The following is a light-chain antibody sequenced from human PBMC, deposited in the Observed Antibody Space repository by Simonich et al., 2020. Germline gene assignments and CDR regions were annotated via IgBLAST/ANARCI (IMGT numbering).Light chain of an antibody. J-gene: IGKJ2*01. Sequence: TINCKSSQSVLYSSNNKNYLAWYPQKPGQPPKLLIYWASTRESGVPYRFSGSGSGTDFTLTISSLQAEDVAVSYCQQYYSTPYTFGQGTKLEI. V-gene: IGKV4-1*01. CDR2: WAS. CDR1: QSVLYSSNNKNY. CDR3: QQYYSTPYT.